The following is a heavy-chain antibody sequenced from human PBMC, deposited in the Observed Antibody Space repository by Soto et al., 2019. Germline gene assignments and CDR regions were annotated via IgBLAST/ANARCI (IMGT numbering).Heavy chain of an antibody. Sequence: PGGSLILSCAASGFSFSGYWMSWVRQAPGKGLEWLANIKEDGSETSYVDSVKGRFTISRDNSKDSLYLQMSGLRAEDTAVYYCVTSGGSGRSGSYEVFDIWGQGTMVTVSS. CDR1: GFSFSGYW. J-gene: IGHJ3*02. V-gene: IGHV3-7*01. CDR2: IKEDGSET. CDR3: VTSGGSGRSGSYEVFDI. D-gene: IGHD3-10*01.